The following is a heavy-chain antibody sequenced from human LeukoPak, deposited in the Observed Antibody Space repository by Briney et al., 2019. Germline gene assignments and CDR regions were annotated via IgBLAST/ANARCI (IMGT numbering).Heavy chain of an antibody. D-gene: IGHD2-15*01. V-gene: IGHV4-34*01. J-gene: IGHJ5*02. CDR2: INHSGST. Sequence: SETLSLTCAVYGGSFSGYYWSWIRQPPGKGLEWIGEINHSGSTNYNPSLKSRVTISVDTSKNKFSLKLSSVTAADTAVYYCARAIHCSGGSCYSFWFDPWGQGTLVTVSS. CDR3: ARAIHCSGGSCYSFWFDP. CDR1: GGSFSGYY.